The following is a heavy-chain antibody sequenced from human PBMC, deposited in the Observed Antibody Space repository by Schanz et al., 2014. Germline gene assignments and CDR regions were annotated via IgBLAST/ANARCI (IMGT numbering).Heavy chain of an antibody. D-gene: IGHD6-13*01. CDR1: GYTFTGHY. Sequence: QVQLVQSGAEVKKPGASVKVSCKASGYTFTGHYMHWVRQAPGQGLEWMGPINPNSGRTNYAQKFQGGVPMTREASASAAYMELRRLRSDDAAIYYCARDGHSSNWRSYFFYGLDVWGQGTTVTVSS. J-gene: IGHJ6*02. CDR2: INPNSGRT. V-gene: IGHV1-2*06. CDR3: ARDGHSSNWRSYFFYGLDV.